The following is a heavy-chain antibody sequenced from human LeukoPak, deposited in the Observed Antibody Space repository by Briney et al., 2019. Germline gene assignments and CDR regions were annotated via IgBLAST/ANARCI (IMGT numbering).Heavy chain of an antibody. D-gene: IGHD6-19*01. J-gene: IGHJ4*02. CDR1: GFTFSSYG. Sequence: GGSLRLSCAASGFTFSSYGMHWVRQAPGKGLEWVAFIRCDGSNKYYADSVKGRFTISRDNSKNTLYLQMNSLRAEDTAVYYCAKLRSIAVAGTWGWGQGTLVTVSS. V-gene: IGHV3-30*02. CDR3: AKLRSIAVAGTWG. CDR2: IRCDGSNK.